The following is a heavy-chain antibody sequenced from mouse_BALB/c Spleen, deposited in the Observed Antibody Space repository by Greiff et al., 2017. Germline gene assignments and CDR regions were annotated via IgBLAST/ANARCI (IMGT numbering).Heavy chain of an antibody. CDR2: ISDGGSYT. J-gene: IGHJ4*01. D-gene: IGHD1-1*01. CDR1: GFTFSDYY. CDR3: ASTVVAPMDY. Sequence: DVMLVESGGGLVKPGGSLKLSCAASGFTFSDYYMYWVRQTPEKRLEWVATISDGGSYTYYPDSVKGRFTISRDNAKNNLYLQMSSLKSEDTAMYYCASTVVAPMDYWGQGTSVTVSS. V-gene: IGHV5-4*02.